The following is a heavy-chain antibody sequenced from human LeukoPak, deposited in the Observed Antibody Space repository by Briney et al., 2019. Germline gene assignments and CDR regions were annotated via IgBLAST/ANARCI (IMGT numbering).Heavy chain of an antibody. CDR1: GFTFSSYA. J-gene: IGHJ5*02. V-gene: IGHV3-23*01. CDR3: AKVGYSSSSGWFDP. CDR2: ISGSGGST. D-gene: IGHD6-6*01. Sequence: GGSLRPSCVASGFTFSSYAMSWVRQAPGKGLEWVSAISGSGGSTYYADSVKGRFTISRDNSKNTLYLQMNSLRAEDTAVYYCAKVGYSSSSGWFDPWGQGTLVTVSS.